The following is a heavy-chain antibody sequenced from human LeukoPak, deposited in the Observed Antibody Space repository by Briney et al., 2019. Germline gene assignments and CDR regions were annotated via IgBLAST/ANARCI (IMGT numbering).Heavy chain of an antibody. CDR2: ISGSGGST. V-gene: IGHV3-23*01. CDR1: GFTYSSYA. D-gene: IGHD2-2*01. J-gene: IGHJ4*02. Sequence: GGSLRLSCAVSGFTYSSYAMSWVRQAPGKELEWVSAISGSGGSTYYADSVKGRLTISRDNSKNTLYLQMNSLRAEDTAVYYCAKERTSIVVVPAATDYWGQGTLVTVSS. CDR3: AKERTSIVVVPAATDY.